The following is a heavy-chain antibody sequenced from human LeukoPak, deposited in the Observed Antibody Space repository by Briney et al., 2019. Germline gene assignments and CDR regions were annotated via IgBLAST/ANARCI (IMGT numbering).Heavy chain of an antibody. V-gene: IGHV3-21*01. D-gene: IGHD4-17*01. J-gene: IGHJ4*02. CDR2: ISSSSSYI. CDR1: GFTFSSHS. Sequence: GGSLRLSCAASGFTFSSHSMNWVRQAPGEGLEWVSSISSSSSYIYYADSVKGRFTISRDNAKNSLYLQMNSLRAEDTAVYYCAREGPYGDYFDYWGQGTLVTVSS. CDR3: AREGPYGDYFDY.